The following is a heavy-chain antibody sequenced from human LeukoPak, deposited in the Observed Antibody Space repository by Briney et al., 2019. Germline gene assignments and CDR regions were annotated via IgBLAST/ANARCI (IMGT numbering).Heavy chain of an antibody. J-gene: IGHJ4*02. CDR2: IYTNGST. CDR3: ARELKYYYDSSGYYYEFDY. V-gene: IGHV4-61*02. Sequence: SQTLSLTCTVSGGSISSGSYYWSWIRQPAGKGLEWIGRIYTNGSTNYNPSLKSRVTISVDTSKNQFSLKLSSVTAADTAVYYCARELKYYYDSSGYYYEFDYWGQGTLVTVSS. CDR1: GGSISSGSYY. D-gene: IGHD3-22*01.